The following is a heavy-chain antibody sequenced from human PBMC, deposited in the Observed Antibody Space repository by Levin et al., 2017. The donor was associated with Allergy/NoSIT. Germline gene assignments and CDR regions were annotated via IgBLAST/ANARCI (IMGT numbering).Heavy chain of an antibody. Sequence: PGGSLRLSCAASGFSLDVYVIHWVRQFPGKGLEWVSGITWNSGTIGYADSVKGRFTISRDNAKNSLYLQMNSLRAADTALYYCAKGSSGWNLEDAFDILGQGTMVTVSS. J-gene: IGHJ3*02. CDR1: GFSLDVYV. CDR2: ITWNSGTI. D-gene: IGHD6-19*01. V-gene: IGHV3-9*01. CDR3: AKGSSGWNLEDAFDI.